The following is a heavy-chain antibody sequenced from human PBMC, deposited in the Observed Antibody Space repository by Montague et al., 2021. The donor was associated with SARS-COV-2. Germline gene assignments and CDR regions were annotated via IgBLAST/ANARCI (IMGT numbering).Heavy chain of an antibody. J-gene: IGHJ4*02. CDR1: GFPLSTSGMR. CDR3: ARSYYDILTAYYTPFDY. D-gene: IGHD3-9*01. CDR2: IDWDDDK. Sequence: PALVKPTQTLTLTCTFSGFPLSTSGMRASWIRQPPGKALEWLARIDWDDDKFYSTSLKTRLTISKDTSKNQVVLTMTNMDPVDTATYYCARSYYDILTAYYTPFDYWGQGTLVTVSS. V-gene: IGHV2-70*04.